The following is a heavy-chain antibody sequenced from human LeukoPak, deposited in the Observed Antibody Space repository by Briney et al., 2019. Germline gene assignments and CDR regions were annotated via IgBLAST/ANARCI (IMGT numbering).Heavy chain of an antibody. Sequence: PGGSLRLSCAVSGFTFSSYAMSWVRQAPGKGLECVSIITGGGNIIYYAGSVKGRFTISRDNSKNTVYLQMNSLRAEDTAVYYCARNWNGGYWGQGTLVTVSS. D-gene: IGHD1-1*01. CDR2: ITGGGNII. J-gene: IGHJ4*02. CDR1: GFTFSSYA. V-gene: IGHV3-23*01. CDR3: ARNWNGGY.